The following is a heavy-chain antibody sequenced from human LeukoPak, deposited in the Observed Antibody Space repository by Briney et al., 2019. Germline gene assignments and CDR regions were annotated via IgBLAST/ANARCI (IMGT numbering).Heavy chain of an antibody. CDR3: ARDIPRITIFGVVIPGPYGMDV. Sequence: TGGSLRLSCAASGFTVSSNYMNWVRQAPGKGLEWVSLINNGGSTYYADSVKGRFTISRDNAKNSLYLQMNSLRAEDTAVYYCARDIPRITIFGVVIPGPYGMDVWGQGTTVTVSS. D-gene: IGHD3-3*01. V-gene: IGHV3-53*01. CDR1: GFTVSSNY. J-gene: IGHJ6*02. CDR2: INNGGST.